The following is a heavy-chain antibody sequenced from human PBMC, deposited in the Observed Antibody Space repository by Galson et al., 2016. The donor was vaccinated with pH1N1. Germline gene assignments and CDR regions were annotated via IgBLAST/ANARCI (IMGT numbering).Heavy chain of an antibody. CDR1: GYTFTSYG. V-gene: IGHV1-18*01. CDR3: ARLGASVGGTTY. J-gene: IGHJ4*02. CDR2: VSTSHGNT. Sequence: SVKVSCKASGYTFTSYGISWVRQAPGQGLEFMGWVSTSHGNTHFAQKFQGRVTLTTDTSTSTAYMELRSLRSDDTAVYYCARLGASVGGTTYWGQGTLVTVSS. D-gene: IGHD6-19*01.